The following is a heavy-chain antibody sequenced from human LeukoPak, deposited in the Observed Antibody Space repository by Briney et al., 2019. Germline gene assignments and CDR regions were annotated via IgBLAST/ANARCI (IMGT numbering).Heavy chain of an antibody. Sequence: ASVKVSCKASGYTFTSYGISWVRQAPGQGLEWMGWISAYNGNTNYAQKLQGRGTMTTDTSTSTAYMELRSLRSDDTAVYYCARSDYDILTGYFDYWGQGTLVTVSS. V-gene: IGHV1-18*04. CDR3: ARSDYDILTGYFDY. CDR2: ISAYNGNT. D-gene: IGHD3-9*01. J-gene: IGHJ4*02. CDR1: GYTFTSYG.